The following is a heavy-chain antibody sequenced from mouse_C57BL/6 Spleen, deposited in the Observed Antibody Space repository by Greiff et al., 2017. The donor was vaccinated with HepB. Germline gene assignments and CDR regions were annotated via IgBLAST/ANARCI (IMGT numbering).Heavy chain of an antibody. CDR3: ARSTVYDAMDY. V-gene: IGHV1-82*01. D-gene: IGHD1-1*01. CDR1: GYAFSSSW. CDR2: IYPGDGDT. J-gene: IGHJ4*01. Sequence: QVQLQQSGPELVKPGASVKISCKASGYAFSSSWMNWVKQRPGKGLEWIGRIYPGDGDTNYNGKFKGKATLTADKSSSTAYMQLSSLTSEDSAFYFCARSTVYDAMDYWGQGTSVTVSS.